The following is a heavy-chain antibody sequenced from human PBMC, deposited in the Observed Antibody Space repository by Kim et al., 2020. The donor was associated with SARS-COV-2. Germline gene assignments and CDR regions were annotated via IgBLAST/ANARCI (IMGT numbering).Heavy chain of an antibody. D-gene: IGHD5-12*01. CDR3: ARPSDVDIVATITGAEYPAPFDY. Sequence: GGSLRLSCAASGFTFSSYCMSWVRQAPGKGLEWVANIKQDGSEKYYVDSVKGRFTISRDNAKNSLYLQMNSLRAEDTAVYYCARPSDVDIVATITGAEYPAPFDYWGQGTLVTVSS. CDR1: GFTFSSYC. CDR2: IKQDGSEK. V-gene: IGHV3-7*01. J-gene: IGHJ4*02.